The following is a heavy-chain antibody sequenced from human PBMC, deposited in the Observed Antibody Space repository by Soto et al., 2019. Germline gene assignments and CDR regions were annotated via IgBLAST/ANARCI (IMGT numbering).Heavy chain of an antibody. V-gene: IGHV4-59*02. D-gene: IGHD3-3*01. CDR3: TKGDSSGYFDPSSGYSTPDH. CDR1: GASVSTDN. J-gene: IGHJ5*02. Sequence: SETLSLTCTVSGASVSTDNWVWIRQPPGKGLERIGYFYYSGSTKLQSSLKSRVAISVDTSKNQFSLNLTSVTAADTATYYCTKGDSSGYFDPSSGYSTPDHWGQGTLVTVSS. CDR2: FYYSGST.